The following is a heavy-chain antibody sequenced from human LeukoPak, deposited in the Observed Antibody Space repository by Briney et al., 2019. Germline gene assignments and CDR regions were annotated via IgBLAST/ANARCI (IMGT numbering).Heavy chain of an antibody. CDR2: IYTSGST. CDR1: GGSISSYY. V-gene: IGHV4-4*07. J-gene: IGHJ5*02. CDR3: ARVEYYYGSGSYWFDP. D-gene: IGHD3-10*01. Sequence: KPSETLSLTCTVSGGSISSYYWSWIRQPAGKGLEWIGRIYTSGSTNYNPSLKSRVTMSVDTSKNQFSLKLSSVTAADTAVYYCARVEYYYGSGSYWFDPWGQGTLVTVSS.